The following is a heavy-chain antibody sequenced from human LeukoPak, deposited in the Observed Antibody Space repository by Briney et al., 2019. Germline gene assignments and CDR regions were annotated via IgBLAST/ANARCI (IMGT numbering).Heavy chain of an antibody. Sequence: SETLSLTCTVSGGSISSYYWSWIRQPAGKGLEWIGRVYTGGSTNYNPSLKSRVTVSADTSKNQFSLKLSSVTAADTAVYYCALYSGYDKAFDYWGQGTLVTVSS. D-gene: IGHD5-12*01. CDR1: GGSISSYY. CDR2: VYTGGST. J-gene: IGHJ4*02. V-gene: IGHV4-4*07. CDR3: ALYSGYDKAFDY.